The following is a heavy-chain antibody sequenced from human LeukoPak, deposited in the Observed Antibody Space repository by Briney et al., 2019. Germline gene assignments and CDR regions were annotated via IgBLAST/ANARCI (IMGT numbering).Heavy chain of an antibody. V-gene: IGHV4-39*07. J-gene: IGHJ5*02. CDR3: VRGRYSSGWFKDKNWFDP. Sequence: SETLSLTCTVSGGSVSSGSYYWGWIRQPPGKGLEWIGNIYYSGSTYYNPSLKSRATISVGTSKNQFSLKLSSVTAADTAVYYCVRGRYSSGWFKDKNWFDPWGQGIPVTVSS. D-gene: IGHD6-19*01. CDR1: GGSVSSGSYY. CDR2: IYYSGST.